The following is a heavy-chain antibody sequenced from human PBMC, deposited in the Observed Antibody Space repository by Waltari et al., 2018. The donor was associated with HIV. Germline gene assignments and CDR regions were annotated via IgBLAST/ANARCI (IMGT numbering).Heavy chain of an antibody. V-gene: IGHV3-9*01. CDR2: ISWNSATI. CDR3: ARDARGHYYYYTMDV. Sequence: EVQLEESGGALVQPGRSLRLSCAASGFAFSEHATHWVRQVPGKGLEWVSGISWNSATIGYGDSVKGRFTISRDNAKNSVYLEMNGLTPEDTALYYCARDARGHYYYYTMDVWGQGTTVIVSS. CDR1: GFAFSEHA. J-gene: IGHJ6*02. D-gene: IGHD3-10*01.